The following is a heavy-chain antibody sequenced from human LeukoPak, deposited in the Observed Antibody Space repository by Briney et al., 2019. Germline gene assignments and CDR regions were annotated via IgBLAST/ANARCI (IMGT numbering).Heavy chain of an antibody. CDR2: MNPNSGNT. V-gene: IGHV1-8*01. CDR3: ARGQDYYGSGSYSSDAFDI. Sequence: GASVKVSCKASGYTFTSYDINWVRQATGQGLEWMGWMNPNSGNTGYAQKFQGRVTMTRNTSISTAYMELSSLRSEDTAVYYCARGQDYYGSGSYSSDAFDIWGQGTMVTVSS. D-gene: IGHD3-10*01. CDR1: GYTFTSYD. J-gene: IGHJ3*02.